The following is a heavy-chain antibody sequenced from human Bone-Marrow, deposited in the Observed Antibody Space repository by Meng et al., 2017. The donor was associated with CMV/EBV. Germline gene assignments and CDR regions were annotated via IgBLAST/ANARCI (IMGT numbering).Heavy chain of an antibody. V-gene: IGHV3-21*06. CDR3: ARDDGSTWAIPY. Sequence: GGSLRLSCVASGFTFSDYSMNWVRQAPGKGLEWVASISSSGSYMNYAESVKGRFTVSRDSAQNSLYLQMKSLRAEDTAVYYCARDDGSTWAIPYWDQGPLVTVSS. CDR2: ISSSGSYM. J-gene: IGHJ1*01. CDR1: GFTFSDYS. D-gene: IGHD2-2*01.